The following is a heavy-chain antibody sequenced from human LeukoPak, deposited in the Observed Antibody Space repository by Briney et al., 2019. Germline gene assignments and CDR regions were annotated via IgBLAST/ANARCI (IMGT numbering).Heavy chain of an antibody. V-gene: IGHV3-23*01. D-gene: IGHD2/OR15-2a*01. CDR3: AKDSISLDEGINWFDS. CDR2: ISASGDTK. Sequence: PGGSLRLSCAASGFTFRNYAMAWVRQAPGKGLEWVSAISASGDTKYYADSVKGRFTISRDNSKNTLGLQMNSLRAEDTALYYCAKDSISLDEGINWFDSWGQGILVTVSS. CDR1: GFTFRNYA. J-gene: IGHJ5*01.